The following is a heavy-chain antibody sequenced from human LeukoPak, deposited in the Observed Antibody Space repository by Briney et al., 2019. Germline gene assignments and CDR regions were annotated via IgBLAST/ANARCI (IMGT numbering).Heavy chain of an antibody. Sequence: GGSLRLSCAGSGFTFSDFWMTWVRQTPGKGLEWVANIKHDGTEKNLVDSVKGRFTISRDNTKNLLFLEMNNLRGDDTAIYYCVRDSRPGGAMGLYHNLDYWGQGTLVAVSS. V-gene: IGHV3-7*01. CDR1: GFTFSDFW. D-gene: IGHD1-1*01. CDR2: IKHDGTEK. CDR3: VRDSRPGGAMGLYHNLDY. J-gene: IGHJ4*02.